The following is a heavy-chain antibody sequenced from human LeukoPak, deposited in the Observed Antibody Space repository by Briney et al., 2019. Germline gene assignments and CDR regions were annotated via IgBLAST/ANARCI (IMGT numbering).Heavy chain of an antibody. Sequence: ASVKVSCKASGYTFTSYYMHWVRQAPGQGLEWMGWINPNSGGTNYAQKFQGRVTMTRDTSISTAYMELSRLRSDDTAVYYCARAWTMITFGGVIPGYWGQGTLVTVSS. J-gene: IGHJ4*02. CDR2: INPNSGGT. CDR1: GYTFTSYY. D-gene: IGHD3-16*02. CDR3: ARAWTMITFGGVIPGY. V-gene: IGHV1-2*02.